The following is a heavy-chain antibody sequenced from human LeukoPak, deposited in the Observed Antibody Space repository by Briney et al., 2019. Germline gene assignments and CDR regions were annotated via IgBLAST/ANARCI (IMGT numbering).Heavy chain of an antibody. V-gene: IGHV3-7*01. CDR3: ARDHHPDYGDY. CDR2: IKEDGSEK. J-gene: IGHJ4*02. CDR1: GYTFSSYW. Sequence: PGGSLRLSCAASGYTFSSYWMSWIRQAPGKGLEWVANIKEDGSEKYYVDSVRGRFTISRDNAKNSLSLQMNSLRAEDTAVYYCARDHHPDYGDYWGQGTLVTVSS.